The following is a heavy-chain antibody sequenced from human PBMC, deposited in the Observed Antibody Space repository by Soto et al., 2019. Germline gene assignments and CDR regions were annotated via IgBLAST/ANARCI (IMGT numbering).Heavy chain of an antibody. V-gene: IGHV1-69*13. D-gene: IGHD6-13*01. CDR1: GGTFSSYA. CDR2: IIPIFGTA. J-gene: IGHJ4*02. CDR3: AREQPPPTYYFDY. Sequence: SVKVSCKASGGTFSSYAISWVRQAPGQGLEWMGGIIPIFGTANYAQKFQGRVTITADESTSTAYMELSSLRSEDTAVYYCAREQPPPTYYFDYWGQGTLVTVSS.